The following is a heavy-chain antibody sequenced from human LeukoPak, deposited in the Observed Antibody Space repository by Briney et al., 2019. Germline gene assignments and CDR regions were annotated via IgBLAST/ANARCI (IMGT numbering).Heavy chain of an antibody. CDR3: ARGPITMVRGAPPNWFDP. CDR1: GFTFSSYE. D-gene: IGHD3-10*01. J-gene: IGHJ5*02. CDR2: XXSSGSTI. Sequence: GGSLRLSCAASGFTFSSYEMNWVRQAPGKGLXXXXXXXSSGSTIYYADSVKGRFTISRDNAKNSLYLQMNSLRAEDTAVYYCARGPITMVRGAPPNWFDPWGQGTLVTVSS. V-gene: IGHV3-48*03.